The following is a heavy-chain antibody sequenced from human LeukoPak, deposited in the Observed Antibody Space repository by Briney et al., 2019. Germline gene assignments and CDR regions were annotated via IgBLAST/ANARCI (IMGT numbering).Heavy chain of an antibody. V-gene: IGHV4-38-2*02. CDR2: IYHSGST. CDR3: ARERSGSYDEHFDY. J-gene: IGHJ4*02. CDR1: GYSISSGYY. Sequence: SETLSLTCTVSGYSISSGYYWGWIRQPPGKGLEWIGSIYHSGSTYYNPSLKSRVTISFDTSKNQFSLKLSSVTAADTAVYYCARERSGSYDEHFDYWGQGTLVTVSS. D-gene: IGHD3-10*01.